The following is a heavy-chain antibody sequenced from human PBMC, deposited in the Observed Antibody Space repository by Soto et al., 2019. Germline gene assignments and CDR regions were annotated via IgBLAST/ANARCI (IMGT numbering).Heavy chain of an antibody. CDR1: GFTFSSYS. D-gene: IGHD3-10*01. J-gene: IGHJ4*02. Sequence: PGGSLRLSCAASGFTFSSYSMNWVRQAPGKGLEWVSYISSSSTIYYADSVKGRFTISRDNAKNSLYLQMNSLRDEDTAVYYCARGGVWFVASDYWGQGTLVTGS. CDR2: ISSSSTI. CDR3: ARGGVWFVASDY. V-gene: IGHV3-48*02.